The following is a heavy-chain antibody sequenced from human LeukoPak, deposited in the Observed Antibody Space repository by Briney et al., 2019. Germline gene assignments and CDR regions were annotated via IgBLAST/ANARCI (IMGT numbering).Heavy chain of an antibody. Sequence: GGSLRLSCAASGFTFSSYWMSWVRQAPGKGLGWVANIKQDGSEKYYVDSVKGRFTISRDNAKNSLYLQMNSLRAEDTAVYYCARGTYGLRIDNWFDPWGQGTLVTVSS. V-gene: IGHV3-7*01. J-gene: IGHJ5*02. CDR2: IKQDGSEK. CDR1: GFTFSSYW. D-gene: IGHD1-26*01. CDR3: ARGTYGLRIDNWFDP.